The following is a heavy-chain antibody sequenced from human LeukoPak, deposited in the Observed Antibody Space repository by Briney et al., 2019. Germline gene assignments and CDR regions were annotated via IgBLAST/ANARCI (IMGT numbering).Heavy chain of an antibody. Sequence: SETLSLTCTVSGVPISSYYWSWLRQPPGKGLEWIGNIYYSGSTNYNPSLKSRVAISVDTSKNQFSLKLSSVTAADTAVYYCARRGSSPTLDYWGQGTLVTVSS. D-gene: IGHD6-13*01. CDR2: IYYSGST. CDR1: GVPISSYY. J-gene: IGHJ4*02. CDR3: ARRGSSPTLDY. V-gene: IGHV4-59*08.